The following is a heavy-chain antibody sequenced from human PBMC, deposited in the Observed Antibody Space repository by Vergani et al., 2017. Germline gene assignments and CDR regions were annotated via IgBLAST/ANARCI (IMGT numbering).Heavy chain of an antibody. Sequence: EVQLLESGGGLVQPGGSLRLSCAASGFTFSSSAFNWVRQAPGKGLEWVSAIIGTGASTFYADSVKGRFTISRDNSQNTLYLQMNSLRAEDTAVYYCAKVRGHFIIVGYYGMDVWGQGTTVTVSS. D-gene: IGHD1-26*01. CDR1: GFTFSSSA. V-gene: IGHV3-23*01. J-gene: IGHJ6*02. CDR2: IIGTGAST. CDR3: AKVRGHFIIVGYYGMDV.